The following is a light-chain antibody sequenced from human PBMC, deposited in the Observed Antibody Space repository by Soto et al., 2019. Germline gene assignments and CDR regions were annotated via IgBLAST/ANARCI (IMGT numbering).Light chain of an antibody. V-gene: IGLV2-14*01. CDR1: SSDFGGYRH. CDR3: NSKKTSGTRV. CDR2: EVS. Sequence: LAQPASVSGSPGQSITISCTAISSDFGGYRHVSWYQHHPGKAPKLMIYEVSNRPSGVSNRFSGSKSGYTASLTISGLQAEDEADYYCNSKKTSGTRVFGTGTKVTVL. J-gene: IGLJ1*01.